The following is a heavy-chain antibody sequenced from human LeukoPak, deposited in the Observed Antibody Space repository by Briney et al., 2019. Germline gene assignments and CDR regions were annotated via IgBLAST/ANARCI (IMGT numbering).Heavy chain of an antibody. Sequence: PGGSLRLSCAASGFTFSNYEMNWVRQAPGKGLEWVANIKQDGSEKYYVDSVKGRFTISRDNAKKSIYLQMNSLRAEDTAMYYCAGTPSGWDSYGYVAWGQGTLVTVSS. V-gene: IGHV3-7*03. CDR1: GFTFSNYE. D-gene: IGHD5-18*01. J-gene: IGHJ5*02. CDR3: AGTPSGWDSYGYVA. CDR2: IKQDGSEK.